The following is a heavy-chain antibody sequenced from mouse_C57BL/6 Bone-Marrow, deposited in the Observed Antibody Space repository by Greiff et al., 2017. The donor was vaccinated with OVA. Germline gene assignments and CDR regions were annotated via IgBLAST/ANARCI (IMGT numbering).Heavy chain of an antibody. V-gene: IGHV1-42*01. D-gene: IGHD2-5*01. CDR2: INPSTGGT. J-gene: IGHJ4*01. CDR1: GYSFTGYY. Sequence: VQLQESGPELVKPGASVKISCKASGYSFTGYYMNWVKQSPEKSLEWIGEINPSTGGTTYNQKFKAKATLTVDTSSSTAYMQLKSLTSEDSAVYYCARWAYYSNYVKCAMDYWGQGTSVTVSS. CDR3: ARWAYYSNYVKCAMDY.